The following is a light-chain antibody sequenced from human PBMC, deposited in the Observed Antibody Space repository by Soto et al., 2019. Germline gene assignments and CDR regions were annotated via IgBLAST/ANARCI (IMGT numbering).Light chain of an antibody. CDR2: DAS. J-gene: IGKJ1*01. Sequence: DIQMTQSPSSASASVGDRVTITCRASEDISSWLTWYQQKPGKAPKLLIYDASNLQSGVSSRFSGSGSGTHFTLTINDLQPDDFATYFCHQGSSFPWTFGQGTKVEIK. CDR3: HQGSSFPWT. CDR1: EDISSW. V-gene: IGKV1-12*01.